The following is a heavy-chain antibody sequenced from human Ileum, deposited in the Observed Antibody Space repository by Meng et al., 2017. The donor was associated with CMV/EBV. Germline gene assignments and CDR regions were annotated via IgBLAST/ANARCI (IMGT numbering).Heavy chain of an antibody. CDR1: SGSVSSYAYY. CDR2: VYHTGTT. V-gene: IGHV4-61*08. D-gene: IGHD2-2*01. J-gene: IGHJ3*02. Sequence: SETLSPTCTVPSGSVSSYAYYWNWIRQPPGKGLEWIGFVYHTGTTSYNPSLKSRVTMSVETSKNQFSLKLSSVTAADTAVYYCARMNQLLSYGFDIWGQGALVTVSS. CDR3: ARMNQLLSYGFDI.